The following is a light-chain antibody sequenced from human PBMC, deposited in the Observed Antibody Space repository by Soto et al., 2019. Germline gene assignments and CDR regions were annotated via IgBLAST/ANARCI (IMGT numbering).Light chain of an antibody. V-gene: IGKV3D-15*01. CDR3: PQYNDWPQYT. CDR2: EAS. CDR1: QSVSSN. J-gene: IGKJ2*01. Sequence: EIVVPQSPATLSLSPGESASRSCRASQSVSSNLAWYQQKPGQVPRLRIYEASTRATGIPARFSGSGSGTDFTLTISSLQSVDFAVYYCPQYNDWPQYTFGQGTKLDIK.